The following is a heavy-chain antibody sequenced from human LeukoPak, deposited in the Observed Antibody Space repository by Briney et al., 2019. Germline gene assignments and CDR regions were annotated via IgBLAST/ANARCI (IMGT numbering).Heavy chain of an antibody. CDR3: ARDSVYGDYGMDV. Sequence: GGSLRLSCAASGFTFSSYKMNWVRQAPGKGLEWVSYISSSGSTIYYADSVKGRFTISRDNAKNSLYLQMNSLRAEDTAVYYCARDSVYGDYGMDVWGQGTTVTVSS. V-gene: IGHV3-48*03. D-gene: IGHD4-17*01. CDR2: ISSSGSTI. CDR1: GFTFSSYK. J-gene: IGHJ6*02.